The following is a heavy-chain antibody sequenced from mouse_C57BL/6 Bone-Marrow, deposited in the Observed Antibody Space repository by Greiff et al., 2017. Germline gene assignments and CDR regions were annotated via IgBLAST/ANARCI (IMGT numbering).Heavy chain of an antibody. Sequence: QVQLQQPGAELVMPGASVKLSCKASGYTFTSYWMHWVKQRPGPGLEWIGEIDPSDSYTNYNQKFKGKSTLTVDKSSSTAYMQLSSLTAEDSAVYYCAIGITTAWGFAYWGQGTLVTVSA. J-gene: IGHJ3*01. CDR2: IDPSDSYT. V-gene: IGHV1-69*01. D-gene: IGHD1-2*01. CDR1: GYTFTSYW. CDR3: AIGITTAWGFAY.